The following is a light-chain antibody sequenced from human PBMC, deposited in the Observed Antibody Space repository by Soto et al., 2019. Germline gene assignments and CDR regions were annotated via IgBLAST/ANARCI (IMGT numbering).Light chain of an antibody. V-gene: IGKV3-20*01. CDR3: QQYGTAPRT. J-gene: IGKJ2*01. CDR2: GAS. Sequence: EIVLTQSPGSLSLSPGERATLSCRASQSVSSSCLAWYQQKPGQAPRLLIYGASSTATGIQDRFSGSGSGTDFTLTISRLEPEDSAVYYCQQYGTAPRTFGQGTKLEIK. CDR1: QSVSSSC.